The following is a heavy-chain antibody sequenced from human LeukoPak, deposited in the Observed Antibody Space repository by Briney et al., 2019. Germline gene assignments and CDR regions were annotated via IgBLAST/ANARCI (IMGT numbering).Heavy chain of an antibody. CDR2: IYSGGST. CDR1: GFTVSSNY. CDR3: ARAPSIVGPTAAFDT. V-gene: IGHV3-66*01. J-gene: IGHJ3*02. D-gene: IGHD1-26*01. Sequence: GGSLRLSCVASGFTVSSNYMRWVRQAPGKGLEWVSVIYSGGSTYYANSVKGRFTTSRDNSKNTIYLQMNSLRAEDTAVYYCARAPSIVGPTAAFDTWGQGTMVTVSS.